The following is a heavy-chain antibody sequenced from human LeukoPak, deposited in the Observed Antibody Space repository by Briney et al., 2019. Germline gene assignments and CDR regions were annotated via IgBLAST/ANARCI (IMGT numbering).Heavy chain of an antibody. CDR3: ARSSLYGDYVDY. CDR1: GGSISSYY. V-gene: IGHV4-59*01. Sequence: SETLSLTCTVSGGSISSYYWSWIRQPPGKGLEWIGYIYYSGSTNYNPSLKSRVTISVDTSENQFSLKLSSVTAADTAVYYCARSSLYGDYVDYWGQGTLVTVSS. J-gene: IGHJ4*02. D-gene: IGHD4-17*01. CDR2: IYYSGST.